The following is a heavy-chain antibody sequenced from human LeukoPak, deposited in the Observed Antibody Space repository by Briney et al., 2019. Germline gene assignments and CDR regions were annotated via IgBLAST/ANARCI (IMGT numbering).Heavy chain of an antibody. CDR1: GGSFSGYY. CDR2: INHSGST. CDR3: ARGPYYYDSSGPFDY. D-gene: IGHD3-22*01. J-gene: IGHJ4*02. Sequence: SETLSLTCAVYGGSFSGYYWSWIRQPPGKGLEWIGEINHSGSTNCNPSLKSRVTISVDTSKNQFSLKLSSVTAADTAVYYCARGPYYYDSSGPFDYWGQGTLVTVSS. V-gene: IGHV4-34*01.